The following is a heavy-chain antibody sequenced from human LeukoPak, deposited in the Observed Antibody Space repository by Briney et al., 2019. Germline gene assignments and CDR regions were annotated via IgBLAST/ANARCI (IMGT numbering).Heavy chain of an antibody. CDR3: ASLPLRSFGY. CDR1: GYSISSGYY. Sequence: PSETLSLTCAVSGYSISSGYYWGWIRQPPGKGLEWIGSIYHSGSTYYNPSLKSRVTISEDTSKNQFSLKLSSVTAADTAVYYCASLPLRSFGYWGQGTLVTVSS. J-gene: IGHJ4*02. V-gene: IGHV4-38-2*01. D-gene: IGHD4-17*01. CDR2: IYHSGST.